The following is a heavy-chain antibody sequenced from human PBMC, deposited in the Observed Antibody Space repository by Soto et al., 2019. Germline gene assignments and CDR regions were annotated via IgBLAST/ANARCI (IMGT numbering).Heavy chain of an antibody. J-gene: IGHJ6*02. CDR1: GGSFSAYY. V-gene: IGHV4-34*12. CDR2: IIHSEST. Sequence: SETLSLTCAVYGGSFSAYYWSWVRQPPGKGLEWIGEIIHSESTKYNPSLKSPVTISVDTSKNQFSLKLSSVTAADTAVYYCARQRPTDGRWEFANHYGMDVWGQGTPVTVSS. D-gene: IGHD1-26*01. CDR3: ARQRPTDGRWEFANHYGMDV.